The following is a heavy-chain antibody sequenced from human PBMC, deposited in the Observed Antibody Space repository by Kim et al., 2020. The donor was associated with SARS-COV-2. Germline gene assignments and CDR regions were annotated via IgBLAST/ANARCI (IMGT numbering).Heavy chain of an antibody. CDR1: GGSISSYY. D-gene: IGHD3-10*01. CDR2: IYYSGST. CDR3: ARDGRFGELSDY. V-gene: IGHV4-59*13. Sequence: SETLSLTCTVSGGSISSYYWSWIRQPPGKGLEWIGYIYYSGSTNYNPSLKSRVTISVDTSKNQFSLKLSSVTAADTAVYYCARDGRFGELSDYWGQGTLVTVSS. J-gene: IGHJ4*02.